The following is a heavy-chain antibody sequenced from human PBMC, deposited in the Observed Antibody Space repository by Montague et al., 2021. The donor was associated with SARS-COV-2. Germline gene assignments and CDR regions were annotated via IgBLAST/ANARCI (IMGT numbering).Heavy chain of an antibody. Sequence: SETLSLTCTVSGASVGSSDWGWIRQSPGKGLEWIGYFYSVGSTDYNPSRKSRATISRDTPKNQFSLKVRSVTAADTAVYYCARETMTADAFDIWGQGTMVTVSS. CDR3: ARETMTADAFDI. CDR1: GASVGSSD. J-gene: IGHJ3*02. V-gene: IGHV4-59*02. CDR2: FYSVGST. D-gene: IGHD1-14*01.